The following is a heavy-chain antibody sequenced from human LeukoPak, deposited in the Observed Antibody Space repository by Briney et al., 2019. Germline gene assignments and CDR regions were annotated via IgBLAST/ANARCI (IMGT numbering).Heavy chain of an antibody. CDR2: IYISGTP. D-gene: IGHD4-11*01. CDR3: AREKMTTITTIDY. Sequence: KPSETLSLTCAVYGGSFSGYYWTWIRQPAGKGLEWIGRIYISGTPNYNPSLRGRVTMSIDTSMNQFSLKLTSVTAADTAVYYCAREKMTTITTIDYWGQGTLVTVSS. J-gene: IGHJ4*02. V-gene: IGHV4-59*10. CDR1: GGSFSGYY.